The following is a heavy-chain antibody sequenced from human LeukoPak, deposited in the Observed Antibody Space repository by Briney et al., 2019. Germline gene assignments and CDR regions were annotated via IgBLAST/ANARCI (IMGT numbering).Heavy chain of an antibody. CDR3: AINIMVRGVIGGSDY. D-gene: IGHD3-10*01. Sequence: ASVKVSCKASGGTFSSYAISWVRQAPGQGLVWMGGIIPIFGTANYAQKFQGRVTITADKSTSTAYMELSSLRSEDTAVYYCAINIMVRGVIGGSDYWGQGTLVTVSS. CDR1: GGTFSSYA. J-gene: IGHJ4*02. CDR2: IIPIFGTA. V-gene: IGHV1-69*06.